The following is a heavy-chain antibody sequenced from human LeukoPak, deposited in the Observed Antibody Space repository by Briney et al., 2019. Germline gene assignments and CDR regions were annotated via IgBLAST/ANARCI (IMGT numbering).Heavy chain of an antibody. CDR2: INPNSGDT. CDR3: ATDRGLEVGATNFDY. Sequence: HGASVKVSCKASGYTFTGYYMHWVRQAPGQGLEWMGWINPNSGDTNYAQKFQGRVTMTRDTSISTAYMELSRLRSDDTAVYYCATDRGLEVGATNFDYWGQGTLVTVSS. D-gene: IGHD1-26*01. J-gene: IGHJ4*02. V-gene: IGHV1-2*02. CDR1: GYTFTGYY.